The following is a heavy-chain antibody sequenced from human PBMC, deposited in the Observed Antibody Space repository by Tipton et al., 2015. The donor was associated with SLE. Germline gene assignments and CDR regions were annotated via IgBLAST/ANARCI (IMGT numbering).Heavy chain of an antibody. CDR1: GGSFSGYY. CDR2: IDHSGST. D-gene: IGHD1-26*01. V-gene: IGHV4-34*01. J-gene: IGHJ4*02. Sequence: TLSLTCAVYGGSFSGYYWSWIRQPPGKGLEWIGEIDHSGSTSYNPSLKSRVTISVDTSKNQFSLKLSSVTAADTAVYYCAREGEGSYPVDWGQGTLVTVSS. CDR3: AREGEGSYPVD.